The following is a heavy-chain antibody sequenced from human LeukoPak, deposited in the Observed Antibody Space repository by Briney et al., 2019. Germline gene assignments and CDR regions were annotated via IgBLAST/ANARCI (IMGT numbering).Heavy chain of an antibody. J-gene: IGHJ3*02. D-gene: IGHD3-9*01. CDR1: GFTFGDYA. CDR2: IRSKAYGGTT. V-gene: IGHV3-49*03. Sequence: SGGSLRLSCTASGFTFGDYAMSWFRQAPGKGLEWVGFIRSKAYGGTTEYAASVKGRFTISRDDSKSIAYLQMNSLKTEDTAVYYCTRQYYDILTGPDAFDIWGQGTMVTVSS. CDR3: TRQYYDILTGPDAFDI.